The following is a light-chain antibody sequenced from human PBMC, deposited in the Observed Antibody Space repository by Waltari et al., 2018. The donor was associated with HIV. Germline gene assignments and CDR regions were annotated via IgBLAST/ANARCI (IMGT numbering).Light chain of an antibody. CDR2: DDT. CDR1: NIGSNS. V-gene: IGLV3-21*02. J-gene: IGLJ3*02. CDR3: QVWDSSSNHAV. Sequence: SYVLTQPPSVSVAPGQTARITCGGNNIGSNSVHYYQQKPGQAPVLVVYDDTARPAGIPERVAAHNCGNTATLTIRRVEAGGEADYYGQVWDSSSNHAVFGGGTKLTVL.